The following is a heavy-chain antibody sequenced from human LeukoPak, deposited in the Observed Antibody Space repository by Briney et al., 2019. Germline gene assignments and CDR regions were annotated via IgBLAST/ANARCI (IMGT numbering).Heavy chain of an antibody. CDR3: ASLSLRWSDY. J-gene: IGHJ4*02. CDR1: GFTFSSYS. V-gene: IGHV3-48*04. Sequence: GGSLRLSCAASGFTFSSYSMNWVRQAPGKGLEWVSYISSSSSTIYYADSVKGRFTISRDNAKNSLYLQMNSLRAEDTAVYYCASLSLRWSDYWGQGTLVTVSS. CDR2: ISSSSSTI. D-gene: IGHD4-23*01.